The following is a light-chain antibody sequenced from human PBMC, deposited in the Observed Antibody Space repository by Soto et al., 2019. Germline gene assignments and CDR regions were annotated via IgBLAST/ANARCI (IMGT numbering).Light chain of an antibody. CDR1: HSISSW. CDR3: QQYNSYWT. V-gene: IGKV1-5*01. CDR2: AAS. Sequence: DIQMTQSPSTLSASVGDRVTITCRASHSISSWLAWYQQKPGKAPNLLIYAASTLESGVPSRFSGSGSGTEFTLTISSLQPDEFATYYCQQYNSYWTFGQGTKVDIK. J-gene: IGKJ1*01.